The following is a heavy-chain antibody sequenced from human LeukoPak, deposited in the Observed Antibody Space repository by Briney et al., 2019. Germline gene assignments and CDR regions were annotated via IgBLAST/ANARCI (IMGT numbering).Heavy chain of an antibody. CDR1: GFSFRTYG. V-gene: IGHV3-30*02. Sequence: GESLKISCAASGFSFRTYGMHWVRQAPGKGLEWVAFIPSDGRYKYYADSVKGRFTIYRENSKNTLYLQMNSLRPEDMAVYYCAKSGDQRIYYHYMDVWGKGTTVTVSS. CDR3: AKSGDQRIYYHYMDV. D-gene: IGHD4-17*01. J-gene: IGHJ6*03. CDR2: IPSDGRYK.